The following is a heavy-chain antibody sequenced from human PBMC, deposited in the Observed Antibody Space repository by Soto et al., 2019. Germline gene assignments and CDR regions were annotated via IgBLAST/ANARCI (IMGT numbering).Heavy chain of an antibody. Sequence: SETLSLTCAVYGGSFSGYYWSWIRQPPGKGLEWIGEINHSGSTNYNPSLKSRVTISVDTSKNQFSLKLSSVTAADKAVYYCARGQGDYWGQGTLVTVSS. CDR1: GGSFSGYY. CDR3: ARGQGDY. V-gene: IGHV4-34*01. CDR2: INHSGST. J-gene: IGHJ4*02.